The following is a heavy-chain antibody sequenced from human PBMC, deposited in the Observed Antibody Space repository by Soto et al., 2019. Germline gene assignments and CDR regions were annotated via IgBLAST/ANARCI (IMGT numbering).Heavy chain of an antibody. Sequence: PGESLKIWCNGSGYSFTIYCISLVRQMPGKGLEWMWRIDPSDSYTNYSPSFQGHVTISADKSISTAYLQWSSLKASDTAMYYCARRQGYYYYGMDVWGQGTTVTVSS. J-gene: IGHJ6*02. CDR3: ARRQGYYYYGMDV. V-gene: IGHV5-10-1*01. CDR2: IDPSDSYT. CDR1: GYSFTIYC.